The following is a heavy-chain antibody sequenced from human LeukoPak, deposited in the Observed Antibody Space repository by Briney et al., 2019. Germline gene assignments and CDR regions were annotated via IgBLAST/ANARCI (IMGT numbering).Heavy chain of an antibody. J-gene: IGHJ6*03. CDR2: ISSSSSYI. Sequence: GGSLRLSCAASGFTFSSYIMNWVRQAPGKGLEWVPSISSSSSYIYYADSVKGRFTISRDNAKNSLYLQMNSLRAEDTAVYYCARDAYDFWSGYYRRTDYYYYYMDVWGKGTTVTVSS. CDR3: ARDAYDFWSGYYRRTDYYYYYMDV. D-gene: IGHD3-3*01. V-gene: IGHV3-21*01. CDR1: GFTFSSYI.